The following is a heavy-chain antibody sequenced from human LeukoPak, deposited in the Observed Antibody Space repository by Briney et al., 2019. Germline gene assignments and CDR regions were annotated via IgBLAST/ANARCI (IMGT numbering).Heavy chain of an antibody. CDR1: GYTFTGYY. V-gene: IGHV1-2*02. CDR2: INPNSGGT. Sequence: ASVKVSCKASGYTFTGYYMHWVRQAPGQGVEWMGWINPNSGGTNYAQKFQGRVTITADKSTSTAYMELSSLRSEDTAVYYCARAQCSSTSCYRNNWFDPWGQGTLVTVSS. CDR3: ARAQCSSTSCYRNNWFDP. D-gene: IGHD2-2*01. J-gene: IGHJ5*02.